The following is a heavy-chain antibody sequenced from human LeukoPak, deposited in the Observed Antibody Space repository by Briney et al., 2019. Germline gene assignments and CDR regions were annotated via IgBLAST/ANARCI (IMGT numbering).Heavy chain of an antibody. Sequence: SETLSLTCAVSGGSISTYYRSWIRQPPGKGLEWIGYIYSSGSTNYNPSLKSRVTISVDTSKNQFSLKLTSVTAADTAVYYCARAGYLGPYYFDYWGQGTLVTVSS. D-gene: IGHD5-12*01. V-gene: IGHV4-59*01. CDR1: GGSISTYY. CDR3: ARAGYLGPYYFDY. CDR2: IYSSGST. J-gene: IGHJ4*02.